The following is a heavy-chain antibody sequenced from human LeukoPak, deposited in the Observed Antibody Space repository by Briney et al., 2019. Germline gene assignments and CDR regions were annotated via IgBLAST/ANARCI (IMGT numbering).Heavy chain of an antibody. CDR1: GFTFSSYA. V-gene: IGHV3-30*03. D-gene: IGHD2-2*01. CDR2: ISYAGRNK. J-gene: IGHJ4*02. Sequence: RRSLRLSCAASGFTFSSYAMHWVRQAPGKGLEWVAVISYAGRNKCYAESVKGRITISRDNSKNTLYLQMSSLRAEDTAVYYCARTRRYCSSTSCYGPHYFDYWGQGTLVTVSS. CDR3: ARTRRYCSSTSCYGPHYFDY.